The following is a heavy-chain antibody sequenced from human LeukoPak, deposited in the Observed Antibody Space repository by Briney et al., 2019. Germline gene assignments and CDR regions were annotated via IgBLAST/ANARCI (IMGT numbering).Heavy chain of an antibody. CDR1: GFTFSSYW. CDR3: ARFSGSNLFAY. V-gene: IGHV3-7*01. CDR2: INHNGNVN. D-gene: IGHD1-26*01. J-gene: IGHJ4*02. Sequence: PGGSLRLSCAASGFTFSSYWMNWARQAPGKGLEWVASINHNGNVNYYVDSVKGRFTISRDNAKNSLYLQMNSLRAEDTAVYYCARFSGSNLFAYWGQGTLVTVSS.